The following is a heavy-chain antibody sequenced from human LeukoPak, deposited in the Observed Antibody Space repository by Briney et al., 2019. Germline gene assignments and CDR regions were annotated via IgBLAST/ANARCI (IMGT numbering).Heavy chain of an antibody. CDR3: ASDTYGSGSYGLDY. J-gene: IGHJ4*02. D-gene: IGHD3-10*01. CDR2: ISSSSSYI. Sequence: GGSLRLSCAASGFTFSSYSMNWVRQAPRKGLEWVSSISSSSSYIYYADSVKGRFTISRDNAKNSLYLQMNSLRAEDTAVYYCASDTYGSGSYGLDYWGQGTLVTVSS. V-gene: IGHV3-21*01. CDR1: GFTFSSYS.